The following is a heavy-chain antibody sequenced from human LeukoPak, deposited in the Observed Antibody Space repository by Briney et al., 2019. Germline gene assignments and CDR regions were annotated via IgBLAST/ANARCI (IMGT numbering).Heavy chain of an antibody. Sequence: GGSLRLSCAASGFTFSSYEMNWVRQSPGKGLEWLSYISSSGSTIYYADSVKGRLSISRDNSKNMVYLQMNSLRAEDTAVYYCAGGGGYTDYWGQGTPVTVSS. V-gene: IGHV3-48*03. CDR1: GFTFSSYE. CDR3: AGGGGYTDY. CDR2: ISSSGSTI. J-gene: IGHJ4*02. D-gene: IGHD5-24*01.